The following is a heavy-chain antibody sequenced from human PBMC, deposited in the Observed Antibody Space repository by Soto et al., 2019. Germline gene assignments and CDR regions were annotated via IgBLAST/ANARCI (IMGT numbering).Heavy chain of an antibody. CDR2: ISAYNGNT. Sequence: QVQLVQSGADVKKPGASVKVSCKASGYTFTSYGISWVRQAPGQGLEWMGWISAYNGNTNYAQKLQGRVTMTTDTSTSTAYMELRSLRSGDTAVYYCARVLTYYDFWSGYRSLNWFDPWGQGTLVTVSS. CDR1: GYTFTSYG. CDR3: ARVLTYYDFWSGYRSLNWFDP. D-gene: IGHD3-3*01. V-gene: IGHV1-18*01. J-gene: IGHJ5*02.